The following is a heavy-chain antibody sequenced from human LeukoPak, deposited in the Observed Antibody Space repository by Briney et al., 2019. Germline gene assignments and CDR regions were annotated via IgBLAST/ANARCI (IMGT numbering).Heavy chain of an antibody. CDR1: GFIFSNYG. Sequence: PGGSLRLSCAASGFIFSNYGMHWVRQTPGKGLEWVAFIRYDGSNKYYGDSVKGRFTISRDNSKNTLYPQMNGLRAEDTALYYCAKARRYSSYDAFDMWGQGTMVTVSS. CDR2: IRYDGSNK. J-gene: IGHJ3*02. D-gene: IGHD6-13*01. CDR3: AKARRYSSYDAFDM. V-gene: IGHV3-30*02.